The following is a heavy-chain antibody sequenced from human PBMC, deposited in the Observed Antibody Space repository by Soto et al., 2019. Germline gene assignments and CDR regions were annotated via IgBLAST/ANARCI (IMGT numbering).Heavy chain of an antibody. D-gene: IGHD6-19*01. CDR3: AREKGKAVTGTYYYYGMDV. CDR2: ISPYTGNT. V-gene: IGHV1-18*04. CDR1: GYTFTSYG. J-gene: IGHJ6*02. Sequence: QVQLEQSGAEVKRPGASLKVSCKASGYTFTSYGINWVRQAPGQGLEWMGWISPYTGNTNYAQEFQGRVTMTADTSTSTAYMELRRLRSDDTTVYYCAREKGKAVTGTYYYYGMDVWGQGTTVTVSS.